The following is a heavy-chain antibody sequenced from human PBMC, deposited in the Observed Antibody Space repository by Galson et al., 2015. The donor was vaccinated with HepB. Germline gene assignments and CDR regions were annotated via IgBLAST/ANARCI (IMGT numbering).Heavy chain of an antibody. D-gene: IGHD6-6*01. CDR2: IIPIFGTA. J-gene: IGHJ6*02. V-gene: IGHV1-69*13. Sequence: SVKVSCKASGGTFSSYAISWVRQAPGQELEWMEGIIPIFGTANYAQKFQGRVTITADESTSTAYMELSSLRSEDTAVYYCARSIIAARPYYYYGMDVWGQGTTVTVSS. CDR3: ARSIIAARPYYYYGMDV. CDR1: GGTFSSYA.